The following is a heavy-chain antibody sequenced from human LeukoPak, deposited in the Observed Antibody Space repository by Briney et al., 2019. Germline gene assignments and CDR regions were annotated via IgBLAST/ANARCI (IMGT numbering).Heavy chain of an antibody. J-gene: IGHJ4*02. Sequence: GGSLRLSCAASGFTFSSYAMSWVRQAPGKGLEWVSAISGSGGSTYYADSVKGRFTISRDNSKNTLYLQMNSLRAEDTAVYYCAKDLSSGWYENYLDYWGQGTLVTVSS. CDR2: ISGSGGST. V-gene: IGHV3-23*01. CDR3: AKDLSSGWYENYLDY. D-gene: IGHD6-19*01. CDR1: GFTFSSYA.